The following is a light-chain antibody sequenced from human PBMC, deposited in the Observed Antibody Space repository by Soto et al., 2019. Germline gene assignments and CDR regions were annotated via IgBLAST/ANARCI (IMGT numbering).Light chain of an antibody. CDR3: QQYGTSPMYA. J-gene: IGKJ2*01. V-gene: IGKV3-20*01. CDR2: GAI. Sequence: DIELTQSPGPLSFSPGETASLSCRASQNISSSYLAWYQQRPGQAPRLLIYGAINRATGIPDRFTGSWSGADFTLTINRLEPEDFALYYCQQYGTSPMYAFGQGTKL. CDR1: QNISSSY.